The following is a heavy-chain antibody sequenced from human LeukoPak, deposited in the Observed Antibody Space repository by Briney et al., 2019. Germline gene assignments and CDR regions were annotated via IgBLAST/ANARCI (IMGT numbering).Heavy chain of an antibody. CDR2: ISGSGGST. CDR3: AKDAGSGIYRIHYGLDV. Sequence: GGSLRLSCAASGFTFSSYAMSWVRQAPGKGLEWVSAISGSGGSTYYADSVKGRLTISRDNSKNTLYLQMNSLRAEDTAVYYCAKDAGSGIYRIHYGLDVWGEGTTVTVSS. D-gene: IGHD3-10*01. V-gene: IGHV3-23*01. CDR1: GFTFSSYA. J-gene: IGHJ6*04.